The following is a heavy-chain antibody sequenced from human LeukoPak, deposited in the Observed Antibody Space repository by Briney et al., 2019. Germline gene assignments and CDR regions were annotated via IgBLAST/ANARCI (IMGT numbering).Heavy chain of an antibody. Sequence: GGSLSLSCAASAFTVSSIYMGWVRPAQGKGLEWVSVIYSGGSKYYADSVKGRFTISRDNSKNTLYLQMNSLRAEDTAVYYCARVAQDWFDPWGQGTLVTVSS. CDR2: IYSGGSK. V-gene: IGHV3-66*01. CDR3: ARVAQDWFDP. CDR1: AFTVSSIY. J-gene: IGHJ5*02.